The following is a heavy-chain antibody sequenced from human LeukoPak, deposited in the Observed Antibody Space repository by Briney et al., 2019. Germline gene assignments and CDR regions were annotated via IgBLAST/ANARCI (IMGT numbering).Heavy chain of an antibody. CDR1: GGSISSGDYY. CDR2: IYYSGST. Sequence: SQTLSLTCTVSGGSISSGDYYWSWIRQPPGEGLEWIGYIYYSGSTYYNPSLKSRVTISVDTSKNQFSLKLSSVTAADTAVYYCARDRDYYDSSGMSHWGQGTLVTVSS. V-gene: IGHV4-30-4*01. CDR3: ARDRDYYDSSGMSH. J-gene: IGHJ4*02. D-gene: IGHD3-22*01.